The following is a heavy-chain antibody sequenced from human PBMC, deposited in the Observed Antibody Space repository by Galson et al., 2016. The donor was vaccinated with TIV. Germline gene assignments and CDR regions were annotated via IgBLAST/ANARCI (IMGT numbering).Heavy chain of an antibody. D-gene: IGHD3-22*01. CDR1: GDSLSELV. CDR2: FDPEVGKT. J-gene: IGHJ4*02. V-gene: IGHV1-24*01. CDR3: ATVAWFPGLSLDN. Sequence: SVKVSCKVSGDSLSELVMHWVRQAPGKGLEWMGGFDPEVGKTIYAQKLEGRVTMTADTSTDTAYMELGSLRFETTAIYYCATVAWFPGLSLDNWGQGTQVTVSS.